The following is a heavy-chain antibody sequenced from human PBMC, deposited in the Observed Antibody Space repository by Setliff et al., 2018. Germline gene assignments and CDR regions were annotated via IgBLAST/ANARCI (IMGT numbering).Heavy chain of an antibody. V-gene: IGHV5-51*01. J-gene: IGHJ3*02. CDR1: GYSFTDYW. CDR3: ARHETAATTRDAFDI. Sequence: PGESLKISCKASGYSFTDYWIAWVRQMPGKGLEWMGIIYPSNSNIKYSPSFEAQITFSVDKSITTAYLQWSSLKASDTAIYYCARHETAATTRDAFDIWGQGTMVTVSS. D-gene: IGHD6-13*01. CDR2: IYPSNSNI.